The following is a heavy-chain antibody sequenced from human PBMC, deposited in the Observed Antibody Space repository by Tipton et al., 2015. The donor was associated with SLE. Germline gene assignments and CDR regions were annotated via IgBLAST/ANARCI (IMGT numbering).Heavy chain of an antibody. V-gene: IGHV4-59*01. CDR2: IYYSGST. CDR1: GGSISSYY. J-gene: IGHJ4*02. Sequence: LRLSCTVSGGSISSYYWSWIRQPPGKGLQWIGYIYYSGSTNYNPSLKSRVTISVDTSKKQFSLKLSSVTAADTAVHYCARDRTGGAGFDYWGQGTLVTVSS. D-gene: IGHD1-1*01. CDR3: ARDRTGGAGFDY.